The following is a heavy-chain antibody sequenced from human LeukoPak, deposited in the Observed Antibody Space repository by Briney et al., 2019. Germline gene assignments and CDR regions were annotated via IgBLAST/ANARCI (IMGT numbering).Heavy chain of an antibody. Sequence: GGSLRLSCEASGFTFSSYAMSWVRQAPGKSLEWVSGISTNGGSTSYADSVKGRLTISRDNPRNMLCMEMNSLRAEDTAVNYCSVMHRYYDGSGYWVQWGQGTLVTVSS. CDR2: ISTNGGST. CDR1: GFTFSSYA. D-gene: IGHD3-22*01. CDR3: SVMHRYYDGSGYWVQ. J-gene: IGHJ4*02. V-gene: IGHV3-23*01.